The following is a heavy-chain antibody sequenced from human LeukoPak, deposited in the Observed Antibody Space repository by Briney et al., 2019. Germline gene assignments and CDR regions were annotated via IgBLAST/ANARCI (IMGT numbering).Heavy chain of an antibody. CDR3: AKGGRLNYYDSSGLDY. Sequence: GGSLRLSCAASGFTFSSYGMQWVRQAPGKGLEWVAVIWYDGSNKYYADSVKGRFTISRDNSKNTLYLRMNSLRAEDTAVYYCAKGGRLNYYDSSGLDYWGQGTLVTVSS. CDR1: GFTFSSYG. J-gene: IGHJ4*02. D-gene: IGHD3-22*01. V-gene: IGHV3-33*06. CDR2: IWYDGSNK.